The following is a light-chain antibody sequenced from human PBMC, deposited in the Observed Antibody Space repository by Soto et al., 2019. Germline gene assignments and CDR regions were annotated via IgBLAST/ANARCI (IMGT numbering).Light chain of an antibody. CDR3: QQTNTFPLT. J-gene: IGKJ4*01. Sequence: DIQMTQSPSSVSASVGDRVTITCRASQHISTWLVWYQQKPGKAPQLLIYAASSLQSGVPSRFSGSGSGTDFTLTISSLQPEDSATYYCQQTNTFPLTFGGGTTVDI. CDR1: QHISTW. V-gene: IGKV1-12*01. CDR2: AAS.